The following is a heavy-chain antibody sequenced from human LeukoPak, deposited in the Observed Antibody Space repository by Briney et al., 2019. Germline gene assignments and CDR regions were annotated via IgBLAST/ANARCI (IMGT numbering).Heavy chain of an antibody. CDR1: GGSISSSSYY. CDR2: IYYSGST. CDR3: ARSYSSSNPTLGGFDY. V-gene: IGHV4-39*07. Sequence: SETLSLTCTVSGGSISSSSYYWGWIRQPPGKGLEWIGSIYYSGSTYYNPSLKSRVTISVDTSKNQFSLKLSSVTAADTAVYYCARSYSSSNPTLGGFDYWGQGTLVTVSS. D-gene: IGHD6-6*01. J-gene: IGHJ4*02.